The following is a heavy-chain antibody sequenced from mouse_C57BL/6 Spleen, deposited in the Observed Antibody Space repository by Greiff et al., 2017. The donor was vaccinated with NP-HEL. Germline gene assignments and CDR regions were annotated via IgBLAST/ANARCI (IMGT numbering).Heavy chain of an antibody. V-gene: IGHV1-69*01. D-gene: IGHD2-4*01. CDR3: ARSIYYDYDVGYYFDY. J-gene: IGHJ2*01. CDR2: IDPSDSYT. Sequence: VQLQQPGAELVMPGASVKLSCKASGYTFTSYWMHWVKQRPGQGLEWIGEIDPSDSYTNYNQKFKGKSTLTVDKSSSTAYMQLSSLTSEDSAVYYCARSIYYDYDVGYYFDYWGQGTTLTVSS. CDR1: GYTFTSYW.